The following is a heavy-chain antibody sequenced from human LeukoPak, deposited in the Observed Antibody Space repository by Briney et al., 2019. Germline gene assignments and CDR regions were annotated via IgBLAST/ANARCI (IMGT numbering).Heavy chain of an antibody. D-gene: IGHD3-22*01. CDR1: GFTFSSYA. J-gene: IGHJ4*02. CDR2: ISYDGSNK. V-gene: IGHV3-30-3*01. CDR3: ARDSLDSSGYNFDY. Sequence: GGSLRLSCAASGFTFSSYAMHWVRQAPGKGLEWVAVISYDGSNKYYADSVQGRFTISRDNSKNTLYLQMNSLRAEDTAVYYCARDSLDSSGYNFDYWGQGTLVTVSS.